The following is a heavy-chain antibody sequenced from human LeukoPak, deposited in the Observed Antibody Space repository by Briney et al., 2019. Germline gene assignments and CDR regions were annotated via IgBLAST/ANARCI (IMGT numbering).Heavy chain of an antibody. CDR1: GFTFSSYA. J-gene: IGHJ6*02. Sequence: GGSLRLSCAASGFTFSSYAMSWVRQAPGKGLEWVSAIRGSGGSTYYADSVKGRFTISRDNSKNTLYLQMNSLRAEDTAVYYCAKDREYYDILTGYFRPYYYYGMDVWGQGTTVTVSS. CDR3: AKDREYYDILTGYFRPYYYYGMDV. V-gene: IGHV3-23*01. D-gene: IGHD3-9*01. CDR2: IRGSGGST.